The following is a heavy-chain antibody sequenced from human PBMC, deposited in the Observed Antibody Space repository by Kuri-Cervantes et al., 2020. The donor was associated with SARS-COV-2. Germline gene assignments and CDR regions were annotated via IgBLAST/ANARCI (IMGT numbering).Heavy chain of an antibody. CDR2: IYYSGST. Sequence: SETLSLTCTVSGGSISSSSYYWSWIRQPPGKGLEWIGYIYYSGSTNYNPSLKSRVTISVDTSKNQFSLKLSSVTAADTAVYYCARLAGGVTATWYFDLWGRGTLVTVSS. D-gene: IGHD2-15*01. CDR1: GGSISSSSYY. CDR3: ARLAGGVTATWYFDL. V-gene: IGHV4-61*05. J-gene: IGHJ2*01.